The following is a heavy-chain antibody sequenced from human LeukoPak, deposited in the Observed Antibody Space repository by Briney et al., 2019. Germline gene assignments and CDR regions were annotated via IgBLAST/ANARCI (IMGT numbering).Heavy chain of an antibody. J-gene: IGHJ1*01. CDR3: ATGPSSTSWEVYFQH. V-gene: IGHV3-9*03. D-gene: IGHD2-2*01. Sequence: GGSLRLSCAASGFTFDDYAMHWVRQAPGKGLEWVSGISWNSGSIGYADSVKGRFTISRDNAKNSLYLQMNSLRAEDMALYYCATGPSSTSWEVYFQHWGQGTLVTVSS. CDR2: ISWNSGSI. CDR1: GFTFDDYA.